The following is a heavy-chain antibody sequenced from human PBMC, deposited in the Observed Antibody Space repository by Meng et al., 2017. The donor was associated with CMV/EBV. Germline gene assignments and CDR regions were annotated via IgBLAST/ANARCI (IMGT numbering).Heavy chain of an antibody. V-gene: IGHV1-2*02. Sequence: ASVKVSCKASGYTFTGYYMHWVRQAPGQGLEWMGWINPNSGGTNYAQKFQGRVTMTRDTSISTAYMGLSRLRSDDTAVYYCARERGGLNDFWSGYFDPWGQGTLVTVSS. D-gene: IGHD3-3*01. CDR3: ARERGGLNDFWSGYFDP. J-gene: IGHJ5*02. CDR1: GYTFTGYY. CDR2: INPNSGGT.